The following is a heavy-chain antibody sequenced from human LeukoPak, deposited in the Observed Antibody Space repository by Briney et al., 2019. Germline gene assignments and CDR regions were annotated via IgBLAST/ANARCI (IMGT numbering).Heavy chain of an antibody. D-gene: IGHD3-10*01. J-gene: IGHJ4*02. CDR3: ARGRITMVRGVIFDY. Sequence: PSETLSLTCTVSGGSISSYYWSWIRQPPGKGLEWIGYIYYSGSTNYNPSLKSRVTISVDTSKNQFSLKLSSVTAADTAVYYCARGRITMVRGVIFDYWGQGTLVTVSS. CDR1: GGSISSYY. V-gene: IGHV4-59*12. CDR2: IYYSGST.